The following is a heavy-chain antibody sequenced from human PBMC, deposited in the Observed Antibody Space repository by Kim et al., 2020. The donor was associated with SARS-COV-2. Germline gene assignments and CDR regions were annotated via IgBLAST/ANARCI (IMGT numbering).Heavy chain of an antibody. V-gene: IGHV3-23*01. D-gene: IGHD6-19*01. J-gene: IGHJ4*02. CDR3: AKDQPSSGWPTFDS. Sequence: ADSVKGPFTASRDNNKNTLYLQMNSLTADDTALYYCAKDQPSSGWPTFDSWGQGTLVTVSS.